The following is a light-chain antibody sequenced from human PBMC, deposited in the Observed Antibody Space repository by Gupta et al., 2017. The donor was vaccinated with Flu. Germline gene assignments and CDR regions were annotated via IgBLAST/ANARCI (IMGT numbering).Light chain of an antibody. J-gene: IGLJ3*02. CDR2: EAT. Sequence: WYQQHPGKAPKLIISEATQRPSGVSIRFSVSKSDNPASLPISGLQAGDEANYYCCPYAGGAPWVFGRGTKLTRL. CDR3: CPYAGGAPWV. V-gene: IGLV2-23*01.